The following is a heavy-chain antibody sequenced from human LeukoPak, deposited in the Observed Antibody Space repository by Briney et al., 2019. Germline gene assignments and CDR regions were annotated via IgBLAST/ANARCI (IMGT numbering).Heavy chain of an antibody. CDR2: INPNSGGT. CDR1: GYTFTGYY. Sequence: ASVKVSCKASGYTFTGYYMHWVRQAPGQGLEWMGWINPNSGGTNYAQKFQGWVTMTRDTSISTAYMELSRLRSDDTAVHYCARAPPIFDYVWGNDAFDIWGQGTMVTVSS. D-gene: IGHD3-16*01. CDR3: ARAPPIFDYVWGNDAFDI. V-gene: IGHV1-2*04. J-gene: IGHJ3*02.